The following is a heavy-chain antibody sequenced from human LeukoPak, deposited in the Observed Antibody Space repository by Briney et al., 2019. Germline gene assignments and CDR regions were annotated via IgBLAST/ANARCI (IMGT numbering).Heavy chain of an antibody. J-gene: IGHJ4*02. Sequence: GRSLRLSCAASGFTFSSYGMHWVRQAPGKGLEWVAVISYDGSNKYYADSVKGRFTISRDNSKNTLYLQRNSLRAEDTAVYYCAKDSLIPKFYSDSSGYYDYFDYRGQGTLVTVSS. CDR2: ISYDGSNK. D-gene: IGHD3-22*01. CDR1: GFTFSSYG. CDR3: AKDSLIPKFYSDSSGYYDYFDY. V-gene: IGHV3-30*18.